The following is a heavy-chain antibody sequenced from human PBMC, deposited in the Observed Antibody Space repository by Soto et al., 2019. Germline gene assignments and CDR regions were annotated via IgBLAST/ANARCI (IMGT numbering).Heavy chain of an antibody. CDR2: ISYDGSNK. V-gene: IGHV3-30*18. D-gene: IGHD4-4*01. J-gene: IGHJ6*02. CDR3: AKGSNDYSNYYYYGMDV. CDR1: GFTFSSYG. Sequence: GGSLRLSCAASGFTFSSYGMHWVHQAPGKGLEWVAVISYDGSNKYYADSVKGRVTISRDNSKNTLYLQMNSLRAEDTDVYYCAKGSNDYSNYYYYGMDVGGQGTTVTVSS.